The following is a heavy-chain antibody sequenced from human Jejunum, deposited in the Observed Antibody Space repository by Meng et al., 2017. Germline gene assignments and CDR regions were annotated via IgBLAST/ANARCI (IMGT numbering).Heavy chain of an antibody. CDR3: ARGVVAGAPYPGHWFDP. CDR1: GGPISSVDYY. D-gene: IGHD2-15*01. J-gene: IGHJ5*02. V-gene: IGHV4-31*03. Sequence: QVLLQGSGPGLVKPSPTLSLTCTVSGGPISSVDYYWSWIRQHPGKGLEWIGSIHYTGNAYQNPSLKSRLTMSIDTSENQFSLKLSSVTAAGTAVYYCARGVVAGAPYPGHWFDPWGQGTLVTVSS. CDR2: IHYTGNA.